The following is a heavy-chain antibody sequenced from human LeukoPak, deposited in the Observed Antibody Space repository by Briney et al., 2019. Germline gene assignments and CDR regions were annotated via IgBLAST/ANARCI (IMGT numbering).Heavy chain of an antibody. D-gene: IGHD3-10*02. V-gene: IGHV3-30*18. CDR3: AELGITMIGGV. CDR1: GFTFSSYD. CDR2: ISSDGSIK. J-gene: IGHJ6*04. Sequence: GGSLRLSCAASGFTFSSYDMHWVRQAPGKGLEWVAFISSDGSIKSYADSVKGRFTISRDNAKNSLYLQMNSLRAEDTAVYYCAELGITMIGGVWGKGTTVTISS.